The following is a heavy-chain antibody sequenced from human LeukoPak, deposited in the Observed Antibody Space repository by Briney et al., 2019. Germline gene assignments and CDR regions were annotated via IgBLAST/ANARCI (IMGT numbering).Heavy chain of an antibody. V-gene: IGHV1-46*01. J-gene: IGHJ4*02. CDR1: AYTFTSYY. D-gene: IGHD2-15*01. CDR3: ARGREFLDIVVVVAATPIEY. Sequence: ASVTVSFKASAYTFTSYYMHWVRQAPAQGLEWMGIINPSGGSTSDAQKFQGRVTMTRDTSTSTVYMELSSLRSEDTAVYYCARGREFLDIVVVVAATPIEYWGQGTLVTVSS. CDR2: INPSGGST.